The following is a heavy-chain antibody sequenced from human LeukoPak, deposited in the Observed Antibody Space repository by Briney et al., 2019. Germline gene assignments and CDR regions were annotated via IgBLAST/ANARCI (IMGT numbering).Heavy chain of an antibody. CDR3: ARDPVPGLNFWSVLRQDYFAY. Sequence: ASVKVSCKASGYTFTSYAMNWVRQAPGQGLEWMGWVNTNTGNPTYAQGFTGRFVFSLDTSVSTAYLQISNLKAEDTAVYYCARDPVPGLNFWSVLRQDYFAYWGQGTLVTVSS. D-gene: IGHD3-3*01. CDR1: GYTFTSYA. V-gene: IGHV7-4-1*02. CDR2: VNTNTGNP. J-gene: IGHJ4*02.